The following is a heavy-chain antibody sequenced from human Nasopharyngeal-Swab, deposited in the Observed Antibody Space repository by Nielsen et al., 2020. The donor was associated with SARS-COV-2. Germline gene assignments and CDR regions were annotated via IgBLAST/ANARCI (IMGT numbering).Heavy chain of an antibody. Sequence: ASVKVSCKASGYTFTSYAMNWVRQAPGQGLEWMGWININTGNPTYAQGFTGRFVFSLDTSVSTAYLQISSLKAEDTAVYYCARESYDILTGPSYYYGMDVWGQGTTVTVSS. CDR1: GYTFTSYA. J-gene: IGHJ6*02. CDR3: ARESYDILTGPSYYYGMDV. CDR2: ININTGNP. V-gene: IGHV7-4-1*02. D-gene: IGHD3-9*01.